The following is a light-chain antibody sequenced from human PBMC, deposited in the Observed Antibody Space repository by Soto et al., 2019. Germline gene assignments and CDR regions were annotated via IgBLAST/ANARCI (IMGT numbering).Light chain of an antibody. V-gene: IGLV4-69*01. CDR3: QTWGTGIRV. CDR1: SGHSSYA. J-gene: IGLJ3*02. CDR2: LNSDGSH. Sequence: QSVLTQSPSASASLGASVKLTCTLSSGHSSYAIAWHQQQPEKGPRYLVKLNSDGSHSKGDGIPDRFSGSSSGAERYLTISSLQSEDEADYYCQTWGTGIRVFGGGTKVTVL.